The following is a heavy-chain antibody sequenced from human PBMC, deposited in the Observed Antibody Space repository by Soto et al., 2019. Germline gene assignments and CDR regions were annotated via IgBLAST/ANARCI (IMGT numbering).Heavy chain of an antibody. V-gene: IGHV4-59*01. Sequence: SETLSLTCTVSGGSISSYYWSLIRQPPGKGLEWIGYIYYSGSTNYNPSLKSRVTISVDTSKNQFSLKLSSVTAADTAVYYCARVYSSGPYNWFDPWGQGTLVTVS. CDR3: ARVYSSGPYNWFDP. D-gene: IGHD6-19*01. J-gene: IGHJ5*02. CDR1: GGSISSYY. CDR2: IYYSGST.